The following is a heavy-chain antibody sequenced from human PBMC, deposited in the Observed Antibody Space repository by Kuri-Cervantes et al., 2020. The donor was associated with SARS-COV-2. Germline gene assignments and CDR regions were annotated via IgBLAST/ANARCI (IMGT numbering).Heavy chain of an antibody. Sequence: ASVKVSCKASGYTFTGYYMHWVRQAPGQGLEWMGWINPNSGGTNYAQKFQGWVTMTRDTSISTVYMELSRLRSDDTAVYYCARSAAAFYGMDVWGQGTTVTVSS. D-gene: IGHD2-2*01. CDR1: GYTFTGYY. CDR2: INPNSGGT. V-gene: IGHV1-2*04. CDR3: ARSAAAFYGMDV. J-gene: IGHJ6*02.